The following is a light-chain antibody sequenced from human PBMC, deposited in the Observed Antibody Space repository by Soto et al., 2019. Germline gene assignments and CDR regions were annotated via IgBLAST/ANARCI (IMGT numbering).Light chain of an antibody. V-gene: IGKV3-15*01. J-gene: IGKJ4*01. CDR2: EAS. CDR3: HQYNHWPLA. CDR1: QSLTRH. Sequence: ETVMTQSPATLSVSPGERATLSCRASQSLTRHLAWYQQRPGQAPRLLIYEASSRATDIPARFSGSGSGTEFTLTINGRQSEDFAVYFCHQYNHWPLAFGGGTKVEIK.